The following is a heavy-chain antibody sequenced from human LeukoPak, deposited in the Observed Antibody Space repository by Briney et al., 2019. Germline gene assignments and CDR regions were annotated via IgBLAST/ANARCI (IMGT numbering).Heavy chain of an antibody. CDR1: TFSSYW. V-gene: IGHV4-39*01. CDR2: IYYTGSA. CDR3: ARRGGSGRAFDY. Sequence: TFSSYWMSWVRQPPGKGLEWIGSIYYTGSAYDNPSLKSRVTISVDTSKNQFSLKLSSVTAADTAVYYCARRGGSGRAFDYWGQGTLVTVSS. J-gene: IGHJ4*02. D-gene: IGHD1-26*01.